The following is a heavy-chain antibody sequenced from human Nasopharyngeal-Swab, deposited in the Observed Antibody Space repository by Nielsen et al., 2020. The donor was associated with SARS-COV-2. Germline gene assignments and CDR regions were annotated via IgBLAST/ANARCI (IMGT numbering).Heavy chain of an antibody. V-gene: IGHV1-18*01. CDR3: TRDPGIAALDY. CDR2: ISAYNGNT. D-gene: IGHD6-13*01. Sequence: WVRQVPGQGLEWMGWISAYNGNTNYAQKLQGRVTMTTDTSTSTAYMELRSLRSDDTAVYYCTRDPGIAALDYWGQGTLVTVSS. J-gene: IGHJ4*02.